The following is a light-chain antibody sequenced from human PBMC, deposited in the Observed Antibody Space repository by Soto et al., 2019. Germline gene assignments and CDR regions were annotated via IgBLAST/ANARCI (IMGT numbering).Light chain of an antibody. CDR1: SSDVGTYTY. Sequence: QSVLTQPRSVSGSPGQSVTISCTGTSSDVGTYTYVSWYQQHPGKAPKLIIYDVIKRPSGVPHRFSGSNSGNTASLTISGLQAEDEDDYYCCSYAGSGTHVFGTGTKVTVL. CDR2: DVI. CDR3: CSYAGSGTHV. V-gene: IGLV2-11*01. J-gene: IGLJ1*01.